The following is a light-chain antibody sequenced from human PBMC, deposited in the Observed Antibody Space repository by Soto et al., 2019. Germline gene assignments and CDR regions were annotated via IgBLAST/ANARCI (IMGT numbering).Light chain of an antibody. CDR1: QSVKSSY. V-gene: IGKV3-20*01. J-gene: IGKJ5*01. Sequence: EIVLTQSPGTLSLYPGERATLPCRASQSVKSSYLAWYQHKPGQAPRLLIYGTSSRATGIPDRFSGSGSGTDFTLTISRLEPEDFAVYYGQQYCSSITFGQGTRLEI. CDR3: QQYCSSIT. CDR2: GTS.